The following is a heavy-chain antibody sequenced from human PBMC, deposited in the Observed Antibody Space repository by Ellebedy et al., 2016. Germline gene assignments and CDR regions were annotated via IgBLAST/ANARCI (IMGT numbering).Heavy chain of an antibody. J-gene: IGHJ3*01. V-gene: IGHV3-48*02. CDR2: ISPTSGSTI. CDR3: TRGGLDNSFDV. CDR1: GFTFTSYS. Sequence: GGPLRLSXAVSGFTFTSYSMKWVRQTPGKGLEWVSYISPTSGSTIYYADSVKGRFTISRDNAKNSVYLQMNSLRDEDTAVYYCTRGGLDNSFDVWGQGTMVTVSS. D-gene: IGHD3-16*01.